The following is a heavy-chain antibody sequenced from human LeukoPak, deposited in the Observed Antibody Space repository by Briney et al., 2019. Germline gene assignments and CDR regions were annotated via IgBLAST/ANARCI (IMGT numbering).Heavy chain of an antibody. CDR1: GFTFSNYA. CDR3: ARAPMSYDSSGFGGAFDI. D-gene: IGHD3-22*01. Sequence: PGRSLRLSCAASGFTFSNYAMHWVRQASGKGLEWVAVISYDGTNKYYADSVKGRFTISRDNSKNTMYLQMNSLRAEDTAMYYCARAPMSYDSSGFGGAFDIWGQGTMVTVSS. CDR2: ISYDGTNK. V-gene: IGHV3-30-3*01. J-gene: IGHJ3*02.